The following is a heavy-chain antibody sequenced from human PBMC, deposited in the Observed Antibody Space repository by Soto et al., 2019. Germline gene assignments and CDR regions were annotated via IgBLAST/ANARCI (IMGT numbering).Heavy chain of an antibody. D-gene: IGHD3-10*01. CDR1: GFTFSSHG. Sequence: QVQLVESGGGVVQPGRSLRLSCAASGFTFSSHGMHWVRQAPGKGLEWVAVISYDGSNKYYADSVKGRFTISRDNSKNTLYLQMNSLRAEDTAVYYCAKDYYGSGSYRHRGDIWGQGTMVTVSS. V-gene: IGHV3-30*18. CDR2: ISYDGSNK. CDR3: AKDYYGSGSYRHRGDI. J-gene: IGHJ3*02.